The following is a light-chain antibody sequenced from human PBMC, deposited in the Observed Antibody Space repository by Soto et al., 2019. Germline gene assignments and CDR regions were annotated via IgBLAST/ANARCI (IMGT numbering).Light chain of an antibody. CDR3: PQPRNTPLP. Sequence: RASQSVSSYLAWYQQKPGQAPRLLIYGASNRAAGIPARFSGSGSGTDLTVTIISFQHEDFAAYSSPQPRNTPLPFGQGTRLEIK. J-gene: IGKJ5*01. CDR2: GAS. CDR1: QSVSSY. V-gene: IGKV3-11*01.